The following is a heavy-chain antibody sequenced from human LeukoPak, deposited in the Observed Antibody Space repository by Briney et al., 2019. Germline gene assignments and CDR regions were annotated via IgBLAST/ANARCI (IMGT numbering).Heavy chain of an antibody. CDR3: ARDIYYGSGSSSPSDP. V-gene: IGHV3-30*04. CDR2: ISYDGCNK. Sequence: GVPVSLPCTAWGFPFSILALQGPPRAQGRGREGVTFISYDGCNKYYADSVKGRFTISRDNSKNTLYLQMNSLRAEDTAVYYCARDIYYGSGSSSPSDPWGQGTLVTVSS. CDR1: GFPFSILA. D-gene: IGHD3-10*01. J-gene: IGHJ5*02.